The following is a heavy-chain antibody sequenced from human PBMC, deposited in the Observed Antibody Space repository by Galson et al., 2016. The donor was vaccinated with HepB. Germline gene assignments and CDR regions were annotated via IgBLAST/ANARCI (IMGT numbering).Heavy chain of an antibody. Sequence: SLRLSCAASGFIVSSYGMSWVRQAPGKALEWVSGISASGSSTQYSHSVKGRFTISRDNAKNSLYLQMNSLRSEDTALYYCAKVDRWRYDAFDIWGQGTMVTVSS. D-gene: IGHD3/OR15-3a*01. CDR1: GFIVSSYG. V-gene: IGHV3-23*01. J-gene: IGHJ3*02. CDR3: AKVDRWRYDAFDI. CDR2: ISASGSST.